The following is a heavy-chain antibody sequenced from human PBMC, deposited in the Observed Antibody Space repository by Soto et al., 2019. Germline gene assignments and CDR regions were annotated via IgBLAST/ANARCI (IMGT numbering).Heavy chain of an antibody. J-gene: IGHJ5*02. Sequence: TSETLSLTCAVYGVSFSGYYWSWIRQPPGKGLEWIGEINHSGSTNYNPSLKSRVTISVDTSKNQFSLKLSSVTAADTAVYYCARWEQYSSSPIWFWFDPWGQGTLVTVSS. CDR1: GVSFSGYY. D-gene: IGHD6-6*01. CDR2: INHSGST. CDR3: ARWEQYSSSPIWFWFDP. V-gene: IGHV4-34*01.